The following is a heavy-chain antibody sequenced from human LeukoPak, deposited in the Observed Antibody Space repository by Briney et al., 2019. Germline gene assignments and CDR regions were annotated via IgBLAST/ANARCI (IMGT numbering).Heavy chain of an antibody. J-gene: IGHJ5*01. Sequence: SVTVSCKASGGSFSNYDIAWVRQAPGQGLEWMGGIIPAFGRADYAEKFRDRITITADETTSTAYMELRSLTSEDTAVYYCAKGGSYTTGWYADSWGQGTQVAVSS. CDR3: AKGGSYTTGWYADS. CDR1: GGSFSNYD. V-gene: IGHV1-69*13. D-gene: IGHD6-19*01. CDR2: IIPAFGRA.